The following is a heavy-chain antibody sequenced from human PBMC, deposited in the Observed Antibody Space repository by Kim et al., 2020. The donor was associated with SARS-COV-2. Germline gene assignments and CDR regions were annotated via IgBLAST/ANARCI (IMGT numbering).Heavy chain of an antibody. CDR1: GFTFSSYS. V-gene: IGHV3-21*01. Sequence: GGSLRPSCAASGFTFSSYSMNWVRQAPGKGLEWVSSISSSSSYIYYADSVKGRFTISRDNAKNSLYLQMNSLRAEDTAVYYCARDPSLLRYFDWYLADWGQGTLVTVSS. D-gene: IGHD3-9*01. CDR2: ISSSSSYI. CDR3: ARDPSLLRYFDWYLAD. J-gene: IGHJ4*02.